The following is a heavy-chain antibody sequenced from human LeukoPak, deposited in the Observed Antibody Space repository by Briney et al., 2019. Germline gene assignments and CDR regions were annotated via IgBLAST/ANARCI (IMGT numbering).Heavy chain of an antibody. CDR1: VGSISSSSDY. J-gene: IGHJ4*02. CDR3: ARSSPDYDILTGYYRATSPSV. D-gene: IGHD3-9*01. Sequence: PSETLSLPCTVSVGSISSSSDYWRWIRQPAAKGLEWIGRIYSTNYNPSLKSRVTMSVDTSKNQFSLKLSSVTAADTAVYYCARSSPDYDILTGYYRATSPSVWGQGTLVTVSS. V-gene: IGHV4-61*10. CDR2: IYST.